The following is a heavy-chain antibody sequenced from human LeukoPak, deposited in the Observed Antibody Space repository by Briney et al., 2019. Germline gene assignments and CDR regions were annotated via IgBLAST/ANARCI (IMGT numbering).Heavy chain of an antibody. V-gene: IGHV1-8*02. D-gene: IGHD3-10*01. CDR2: MNPNSGST. CDR1: GYTFTSYG. Sequence: ASVKVSCKASGYTFTSYGISWVRQAPGQGLEWMGWMNPNSGSTGYAQKFQGRVTMTRNTFISTAYMELSSLRSEDTAVYYCARGNSYYYGSGLAYGMDVWGQGTTVTVSS. J-gene: IGHJ6*02. CDR3: ARGNSYYYGSGLAYGMDV.